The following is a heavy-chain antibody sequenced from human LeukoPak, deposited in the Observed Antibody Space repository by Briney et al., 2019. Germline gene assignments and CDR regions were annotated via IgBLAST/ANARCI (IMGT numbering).Heavy chain of an antibody. J-gene: IGHJ5*02. Sequence: GGSLRLSCAASGFPFSSYSMTWVRQAPGKGLERVSYISSSSSTIYYADSVKGRFTISRDNAKNSLYLKMNSLRAEDTAVYYCARGAYGGNSAGWFDPWGQGTQVTVSS. V-gene: IGHV3-48*01. D-gene: IGHD4-23*01. CDR1: GFPFSSYS. CDR2: ISSSSSTI. CDR3: ARGAYGGNSAGWFDP.